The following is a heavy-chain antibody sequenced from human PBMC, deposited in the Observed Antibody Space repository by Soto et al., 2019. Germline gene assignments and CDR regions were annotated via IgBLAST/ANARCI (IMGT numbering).Heavy chain of an antibody. D-gene: IGHD3-22*01. Sequence: EVQLVESGGGLIQPGGSLRLSCAASGFTFGSNDMNWVRQAPGKGLEWVSLIYSGGSTYYADSVKGRFTISRDNSKNTLYLQMSSLRAEDTAVYYCATRPLLPGAPWGQGTMVTVSS. CDR1: GFTFGSND. CDR2: IYSGGST. CDR3: ATRPLLPGAP. V-gene: IGHV3-53*01. J-gene: IGHJ3*01.